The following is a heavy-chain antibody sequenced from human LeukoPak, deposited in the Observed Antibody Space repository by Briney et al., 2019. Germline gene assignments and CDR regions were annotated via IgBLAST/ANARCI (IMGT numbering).Heavy chain of an antibody. J-gene: IGHJ1*01. Sequence: GGFLRLSCAASGFTFSSFGMHWVRQSPGKGLEWVAVISYDGSNKYYADSVKGRFTISRDNSKNTLYLQMNSLRAEDTAVYYCARGAAAALAPYFQHWGQGTLVTVSS. CDR3: ARGAAAALAPYFQH. CDR1: GFTFSSFG. V-gene: IGHV3-30*19. CDR2: ISYDGSNK. D-gene: IGHD6-13*01.